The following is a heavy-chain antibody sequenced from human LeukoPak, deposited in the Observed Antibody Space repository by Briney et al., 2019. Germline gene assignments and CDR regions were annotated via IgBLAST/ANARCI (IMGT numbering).Heavy chain of an antibody. Sequence: PGRSLRLSCAASGFTFSSYAMSWVRQAPGKGLEWISYISSTTSTIFYADSVKGRFTISRDNGKNSLYLQMNSLRAEDTAVYYCARDSDFQHWGQGTLVTVSS. J-gene: IGHJ1*01. CDR1: GFTFSSYA. CDR2: ISSTTSTI. V-gene: IGHV3-48*01. CDR3: ARDSDFQH.